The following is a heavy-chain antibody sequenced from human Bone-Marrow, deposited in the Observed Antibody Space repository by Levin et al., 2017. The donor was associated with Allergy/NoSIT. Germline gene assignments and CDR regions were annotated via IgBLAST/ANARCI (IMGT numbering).Heavy chain of an antibody. CDR3: ARELTYSNLGY. V-gene: IGHV3-33*08. CDR2: LWYDGSNK. J-gene: IGHJ4*02. Sequence: SCAASGFTFSNYMMNWVRQAPGKGLEWVAVLWYDGSNKYYADSVKGRFTISRDNARNSLFLQMNSLRAEDTAVYYCARELTYSNLGYWGQGTLVTVSS. D-gene: IGHD4-11*01. CDR1: GFTFSNYM.